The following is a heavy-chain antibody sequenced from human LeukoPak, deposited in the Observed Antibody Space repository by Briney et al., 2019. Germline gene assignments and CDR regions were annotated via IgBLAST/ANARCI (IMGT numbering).Heavy chain of an antibody. V-gene: IGHV3-23*01. D-gene: IGHD2-15*01. Sequence: GGSLRLSCAASGFTFSSYAMSWVRQAPGKGLEWVSAISGSGGSTYYADSVKGRFTISRDNSKNTLYLQMNSLRAEDTAVYYCARGFKYCSGGSCYGFSDAFDIWGQGTMVTVSS. J-gene: IGHJ3*02. CDR2: ISGSGGST. CDR1: GFTFSSYA. CDR3: ARGFKYCSGGSCYGFSDAFDI.